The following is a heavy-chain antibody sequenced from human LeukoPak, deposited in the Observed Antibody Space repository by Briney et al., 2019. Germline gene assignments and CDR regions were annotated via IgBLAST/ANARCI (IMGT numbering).Heavy chain of an antibody. CDR2: ISRSSAYI. J-gene: IGHJ3*02. D-gene: IGHD3-10*01. CDR3: ASFPPYMVRTDAFDI. V-gene: IGHV3-21*01. Sequence: GGSLRLSCAASGFTFSIYEMNWVRQAPGKGLEWVSSISRSSAYIYYADSVKGRFTISRDNAKNSLYLQMNSLRAEDTAVYYCASFPPYMVRTDAFDIWGQGTMVTVSS. CDR1: GFTFSIYE.